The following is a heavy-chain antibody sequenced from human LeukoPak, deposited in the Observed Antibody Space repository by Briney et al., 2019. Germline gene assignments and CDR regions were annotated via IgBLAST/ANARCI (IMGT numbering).Heavy chain of an antibody. J-gene: IGHJ6*02. CDR3: AREGLPDYYYYYGMDV. CDR2: ISYDGSNK. Sequence: GGSLRLSCAASGFTFSSYAMHWVRQAPGKGLEWVAVISYDGSNKYYADSVKGRFTISRDNSKNTLYLQMNSLRAEDTAVYYCAREGLPDYYYYYGMDVWGQGTTDTVSS. V-gene: IGHV3-30-3*01. CDR1: GFTFSSYA.